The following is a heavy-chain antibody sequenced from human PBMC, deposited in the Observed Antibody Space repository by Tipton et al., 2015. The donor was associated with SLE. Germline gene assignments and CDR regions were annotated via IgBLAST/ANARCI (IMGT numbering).Heavy chain of an antibody. CDR2: ISSSGTTI. J-gene: IGHJ2*01. CDR3: VKEDADWDWYFDL. D-gene: IGHD3-9*01. CDR1: RFTFSDYY. Sequence: SLRLSCAASRFTFSDYYMSWIRQAPGKGLEWVSYISSSGTTIYYADSVKGRFTISRDNAKNSLYLQMNSLRAEDTAVYYCVKEDADWDWYFDLWGRGTLVTVSS. V-gene: IGHV3-11*04.